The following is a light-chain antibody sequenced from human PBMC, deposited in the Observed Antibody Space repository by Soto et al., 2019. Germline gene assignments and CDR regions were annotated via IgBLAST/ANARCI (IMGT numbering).Light chain of an antibody. Sequence: IVLTQSPGTLSLSPGERATLSCRASQRVSSNLAWYQQKPGQAPRLLIYGVYTRAPGIPARFSGSGSGTEFTLTISSLQSEDFAVYYCQQRSNWPPWTFGQGTKVDIK. V-gene: IGKV3D-15*01. CDR1: QRVSSN. J-gene: IGKJ1*01. CDR2: GVY. CDR3: QQRSNWPPWT.